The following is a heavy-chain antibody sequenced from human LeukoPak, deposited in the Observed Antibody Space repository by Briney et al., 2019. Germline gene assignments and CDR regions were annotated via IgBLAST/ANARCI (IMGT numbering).Heavy chain of an antibody. CDR1: GYIFILYL. CDR2: ISAYNGNT. Sequence: ASVKVSCKASGYIFILYLSSVVRQAPGQGLEWMGWISAYNGNTNYAQKVQDRVTLTRDTSTSPAYMELTSVNSDDTAVYYYAREPLGGIVGYPRGESFDYWGQGTLVTVSS. CDR3: AREPLGGIVGYPRGESFDY. V-gene: IGHV1-18*01. J-gene: IGHJ4*02. D-gene: IGHD1-26*01.